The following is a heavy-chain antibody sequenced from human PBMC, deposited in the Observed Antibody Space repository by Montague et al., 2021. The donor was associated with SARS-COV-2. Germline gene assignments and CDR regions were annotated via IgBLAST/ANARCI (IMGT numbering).Heavy chain of an antibody. Sequence: SETLSLTCTVSGGSISGYYWSWFRQSAGKGLEWIGRIYNSGSTSXXPSLKSRVTMSVDTSKNQFSLKLGSVTAADTAVYYCVRDQGRSNWNYPDYWGQGTLVTVSS. CDR2: IYNSGST. J-gene: IGHJ4*02. D-gene: IGHD1-20*01. V-gene: IGHV4-4*07. CDR1: GGSISGYY. CDR3: VRDQGRSNWNYPDY.